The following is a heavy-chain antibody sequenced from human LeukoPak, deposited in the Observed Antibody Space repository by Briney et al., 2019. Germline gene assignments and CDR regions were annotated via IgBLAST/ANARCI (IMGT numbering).Heavy chain of an antibody. CDR2: ISAYNGNT. J-gene: IGHJ4*02. CDR1: GYTFTSYG. V-gene: IGHV1-18*01. CDR3: ARERGCSSTSCSLDY. Sequence: ASVKVSCKASGYTFTSYGISWVRQAPGQGLEWMGWISAYNGNTNYAQKLQGRVTMTTDTSTSTAYMEVRSLRSDDTAVYYWARERGCSSTSCSLDYWGQGTLVTVSS. D-gene: IGHD2-2*01.